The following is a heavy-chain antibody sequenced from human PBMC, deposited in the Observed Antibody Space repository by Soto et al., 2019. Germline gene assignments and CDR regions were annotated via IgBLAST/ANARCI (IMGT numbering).Heavy chain of an antibody. CDR2: IYYSGST. J-gene: IGHJ4*02. D-gene: IGHD3-22*01. CDR1: GGSISSGGYY. V-gene: IGHV4-31*03. CDR3: ARHYDSSGYYSY. Sequence: PSETLSLTCTFSGGSISSGGYYWSWIRQHPGKGLEWIGYIYYSGSTYYNPSLKSRVTISVDTSKNQFSLKLSSVTAADTAVYYCARHYDSSGYYSYWGQGTLVTVSS.